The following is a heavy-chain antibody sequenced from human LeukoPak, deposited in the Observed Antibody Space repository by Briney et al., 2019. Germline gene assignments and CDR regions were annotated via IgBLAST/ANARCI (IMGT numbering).Heavy chain of an antibody. V-gene: IGHV1-18*04. J-gene: IGHJ4*02. CDR3: ARDRLTTVTTFDY. CDR2: ISAYNGNT. CDR1: GYTFTGYY. Sequence: GASVKVSCTASGYTFTGYYMHWVRQAPGQGLEWMGWISAYNGNTNYAQKLQGRVTMTTDTSTSTAYMELRSLRSDDTAVYYCARDRLTTVTTFDYWGQGTLVTVSS. D-gene: IGHD4-17*01.